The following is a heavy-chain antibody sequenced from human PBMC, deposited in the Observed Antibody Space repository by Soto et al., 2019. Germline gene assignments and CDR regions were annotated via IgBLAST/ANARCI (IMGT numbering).Heavy chain of an antibody. CDR3: SRGGPGVPMYYSDY. V-gene: IGHV3-74*01. J-gene: IGHJ4*02. CDR1: GFIFSEYW. CDR2: ISSDGSST. D-gene: IGHD2-8*01. Sequence: ELQLVESGGDIVQPGGSLRLSCAASGFIFSEYWMHWVRQAPGKGLVWVSRISSDGSSTHYADSVKGRFTISRDNSKNTLYLQMISLTAEDTGVFYCSRGGPGVPMYYSDYWGQGTLVTVSS.